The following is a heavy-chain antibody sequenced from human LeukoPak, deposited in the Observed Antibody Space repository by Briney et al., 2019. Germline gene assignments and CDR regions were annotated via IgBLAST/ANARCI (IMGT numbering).Heavy chain of an antibody. CDR3: ARGVEWLFPFDY. Sequence: SETLSLTCTVSDYSISSGYYWGWIRQPPGKGLEWIGSIYHSGSTYYNPSLKSRVTISVDTSKNQFSLKLSSVTAADTAVYYCARGVEWLFPFDYWGQGTLVTVSS. CDR1: DYSISSGYY. J-gene: IGHJ4*02. CDR2: IYHSGST. V-gene: IGHV4-38-2*02. D-gene: IGHD3-3*01.